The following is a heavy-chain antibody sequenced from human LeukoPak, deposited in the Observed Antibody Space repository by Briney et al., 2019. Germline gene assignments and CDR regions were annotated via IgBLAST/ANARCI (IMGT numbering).Heavy chain of an antibody. V-gene: IGHV3-30-3*01. D-gene: IGHD3-10*01. CDR2: ISYDGSNK. Sequence: GGSLRLSCAASGFTFSSYTMHWVRQAPGKGLEWVAVISYDGSNKYYADSVKGRFTISRDNSKNTLYLQMNSLRTEDTAVYYCARERQMVWGVIRWYFVLWGRGTLVTVS. J-gene: IGHJ2*01. CDR3: ARERQMVWGVIRWYFVL. CDR1: GFTFSSYT.